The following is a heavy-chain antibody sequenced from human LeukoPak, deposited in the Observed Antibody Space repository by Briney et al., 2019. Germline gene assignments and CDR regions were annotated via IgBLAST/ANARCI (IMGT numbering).Heavy chain of an antibody. D-gene: IGHD5-18*01. J-gene: IGHJ6*02. CDR1: GFTFSSYS. V-gene: IGHV3-48*04. CDR3: AREDEPNTAMVTDRYYYYGMDV. Sequence: PGGSLRLSCAASGFTFSSYSMNWVRQAPGKGLEWVSYISSSSSTIYYADSVKGRFTISRDNAKNSLYLQMNSLRAEDTAVYYCAREDEPNTAMVTDRYYYYGMDVWGQGTTVTVSS. CDR2: ISSSSSTI.